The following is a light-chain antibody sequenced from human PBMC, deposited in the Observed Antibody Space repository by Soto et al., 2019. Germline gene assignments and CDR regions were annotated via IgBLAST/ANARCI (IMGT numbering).Light chain of an antibody. CDR3: QKHNTVPLT. CDR2: KAS. Sequence: DLQITQSPCTLSSSVVGRVSVSGGASQSISSWLAWYQQKPGKAPKPLIYKASSLESGVPSRFSGSGSGTEFTLTISSLQPEDVATYYCQKHNTVPLTFGPGTKVDI. CDR1: QSISSW. J-gene: IGKJ3*01. V-gene: IGKV1-5*03.